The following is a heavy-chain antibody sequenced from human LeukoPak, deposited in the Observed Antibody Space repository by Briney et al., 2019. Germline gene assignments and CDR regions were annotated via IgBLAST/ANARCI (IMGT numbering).Heavy chain of an antibody. D-gene: IGHD2-2*01. Sequence: PGGSLRLSCAASEIPFSPYPISWSRQPPGKGLNWVPGISGSGGSTYYADSVKGRFTISRDNSKNTVYLQMSSLRSEDTAVYYCAKESVVRIMGFDYWGQGTLVTVSS. CDR2: ISGSGGST. J-gene: IGHJ4*02. CDR3: AKESVVRIMGFDY. V-gene: IGHV3-23*01. CDR1: EIPFSPYP.